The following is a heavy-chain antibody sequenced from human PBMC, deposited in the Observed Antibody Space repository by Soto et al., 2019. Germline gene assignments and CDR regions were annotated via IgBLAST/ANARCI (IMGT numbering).Heavy chain of an antibody. V-gene: IGHV3-30*03. CDR3: ATNGGGGPLDP. D-gene: IGHD1-1*01. J-gene: IGHJ5*02. CDR2: ISYDGSNK. CDR1: GFTFSSYG. Sequence: QVQLVESGGGVVQPGRSLRLSCAASGFTFSSYGMHWVRQAPGKGLEWVAVISYDGSNKYYADSVKGRFTISRDNSKNTLYLQMNSLGAEATAVYFGATNGGGGPLDPWGQGTLVTVSS.